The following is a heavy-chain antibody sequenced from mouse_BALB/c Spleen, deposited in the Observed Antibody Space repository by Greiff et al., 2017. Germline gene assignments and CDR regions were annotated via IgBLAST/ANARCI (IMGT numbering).Heavy chain of an antibody. J-gene: IGHJ4*01. Sequence: QVQLQQSGAELAKPGASVKMSCKASGYTFTSYWMHWVKQRPGQGLEWIGYINPSTGYTEYNQKFKDKATLTADKSSSTAYMQLSSLTSEDTAVYYCARGGYDGGYAMDYWGQGTSVTVSS. CDR2: INPSTGYT. CDR1: GYTFTSYW. V-gene: IGHV1-7*01. D-gene: IGHD2-2*01. CDR3: ARGGYDGGYAMDY.